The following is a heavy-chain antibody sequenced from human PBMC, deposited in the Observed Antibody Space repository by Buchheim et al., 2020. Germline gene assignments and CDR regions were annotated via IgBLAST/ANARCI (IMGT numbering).Heavy chain of an antibody. V-gene: IGHV4-39*01. CDR1: GGSISSSSYY. J-gene: IGHJ4*02. Sequence: QLQLQESGPGLVKPSETLSLTCTVSGGSISSSSYYWGWIRQPPGKGLEWIGSIYYSGSTYYNPSLKSRVTIPVDPSKNQFSLKLSSVTAADTAVYYCAGGLYDFWSGYPFDYWGQGTL. D-gene: IGHD3-3*01. CDR3: AGGLYDFWSGYPFDY. CDR2: IYYSGST.